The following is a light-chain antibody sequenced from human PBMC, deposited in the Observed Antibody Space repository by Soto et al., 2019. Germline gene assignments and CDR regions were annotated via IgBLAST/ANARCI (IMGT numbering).Light chain of an antibody. Sequence: EVVLTQSPGTLSLSPGDRATLSCGASQSVTSKLAWYQQKPGQAPRLLIYGASTRATGIPARFSGSGSGTEFTLTISSLQPDDSATYYCQQCNTFWTFGQGTKVDNK. CDR1: QSVTSK. CDR2: GAS. CDR3: QQCNTFWT. V-gene: IGKV3-15*01. J-gene: IGKJ1*01.